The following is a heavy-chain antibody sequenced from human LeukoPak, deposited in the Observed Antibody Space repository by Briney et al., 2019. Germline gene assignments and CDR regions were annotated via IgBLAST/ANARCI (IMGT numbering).Heavy chain of an antibody. J-gene: IGHJ4*02. CDR2: INVEGNYI. D-gene: IGHD3-22*01. Sequence: PGGSLRLSCAASGFTVSTYWMRWVRQAPGKGLVWVARINVEGNYIDYAESVKGRFTISRDSAKNTLYLQMNSLRAEDTAVYSCARDLTGPYDHWGQGTLVTVSS. CDR3: ARDLTGPYDH. CDR1: GFTVSTYW. V-gene: IGHV3-74*01.